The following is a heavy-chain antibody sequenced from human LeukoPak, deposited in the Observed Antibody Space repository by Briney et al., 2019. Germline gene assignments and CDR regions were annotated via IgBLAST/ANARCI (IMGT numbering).Heavy chain of an antibody. CDR2: IYYSGST. V-gene: IGHV4-59*01. CDR1: GGSISSYY. D-gene: IGHD4-17*01. Sequence: SETLSLTCTVSGGSISSYYWSWIRQPPGKGLEWIGYIYYSGSTNYNPSLKSRVTISVDTSKNQFSLKLSSVTAADTAVYYCARVPDYGDYCFDYWGQGTLVTVSS. CDR3: ARVPDYGDYCFDY. J-gene: IGHJ4*02.